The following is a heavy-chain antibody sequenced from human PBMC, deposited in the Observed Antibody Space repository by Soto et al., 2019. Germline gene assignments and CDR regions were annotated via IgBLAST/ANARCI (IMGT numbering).Heavy chain of an antibody. CDR3: ARDGSPWELLGGYYFDS. D-gene: IGHD1-26*01. J-gene: IGHJ4*02. CDR2: IVPILGTA. CDR1: GGTFNNYA. Sequence: QVQLVQSGAEVKKPGSSVKVSCKASGGTFNNYAINWVRQAPGQGLEWMGGIVPILGTASHAQKFQGRVTIPADESTTTAYVELSSLGSEDTAVYYCARDGSPWELLGGYYFDSWGQGTLVTVSA. V-gene: IGHV1-69*11.